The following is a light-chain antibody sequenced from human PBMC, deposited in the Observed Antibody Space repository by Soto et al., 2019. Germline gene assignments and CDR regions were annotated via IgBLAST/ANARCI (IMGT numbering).Light chain of an antibody. J-gene: IGKJ2*01. CDR2: DAS. Sequence: IVLTQSPATQSLSPGERATLSCRASQSVSRYLVWYQQKPGQAPRLLIYDASNRATGIPPRFSGSGSGTDFTLTISSLEPEDVAVYFCQHRSNWPTFGQGTKLEI. V-gene: IGKV3-11*01. CDR1: QSVSRY. CDR3: QHRSNWPT.